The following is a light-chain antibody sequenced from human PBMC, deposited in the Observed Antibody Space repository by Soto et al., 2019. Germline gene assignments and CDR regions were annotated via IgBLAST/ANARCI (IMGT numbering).Light chain of an antibody. J-gene: IGKJ1*01. CDR1: QTINNY. V-gene: IGKV1-39*01. CDR3: QQYNSYSRT. CDR2: VAS. Sequence: DIQMTQYPSSLSASLGDIFTITCRASQTINNYLNWYQQRPGKAPKLLIYVASSLQSGVPSRFSGSGFGTDFTLTISSLQPDDFATYYCQQYNSYSRTFGQGTKVDIK.